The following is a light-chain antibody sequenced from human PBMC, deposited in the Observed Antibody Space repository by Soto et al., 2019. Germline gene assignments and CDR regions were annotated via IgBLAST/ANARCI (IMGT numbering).Light chain of an antibody. CDR3: QQYNSYPWT. CDR2: DAS. CDR1: QSISSW. Sequence: DIQMTQSPSTLSASVGDRVTITCLASQSISSWLAWYQQKPGKAPKLLIYDASSLESGVPPRFSGSGSGTEFTLTISSLQPDDFATYYCQQYNSYPWTFGQGTKVDIK. V-gene: IGKV1-5*01. J-gene: IGKJ1*01.